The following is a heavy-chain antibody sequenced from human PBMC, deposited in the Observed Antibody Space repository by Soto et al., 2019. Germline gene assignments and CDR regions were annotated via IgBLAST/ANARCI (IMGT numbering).Heavy chain of an antibody. D-gene: IGHD3-10*01. V-gene: IGHV1-3*01. CDR1: GYTFVSIA. J-gene: IGHJ4*02. Sequence: ASVKDSCKALGYTFVSIAIQWVRQAPGQRLEWMGWINGGDAHTLYSQSFQGRVTLTRDTSATTAYMELSSLTSEDTAVYYCARGFHGSADYWGQGTLVTVSS. CDR3: ARGFHGSADY. CDR2: INGGDAHT.